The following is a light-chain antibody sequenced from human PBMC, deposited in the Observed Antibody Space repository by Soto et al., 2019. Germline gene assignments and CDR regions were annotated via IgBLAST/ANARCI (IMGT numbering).Light chain of an antibody. V-gene: IGKV3-20*01. J-gene: IGKJ1*01. CDR1: QSVSSN. CDR3: QQYRDLRT. Sequence: IVLTQSPATLSVSTGERATLSCRASQSVSSNLAWYQQKPGQAPRLLIYGASSRATGIPDRFSGSGSGTDFTLTISRLEPEDFAVYYCQQYRDLRTFGQGTKVDNK. CDR2: GAS.